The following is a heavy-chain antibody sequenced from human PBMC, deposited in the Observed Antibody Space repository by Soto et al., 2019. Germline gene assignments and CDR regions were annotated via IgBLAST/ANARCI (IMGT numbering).Heavy chain of an antibody. CDR3: ARGSDDSSGYYYSAADY. CDR1: GFTFRSYS. D-gene: IGHD3-22*01. CDR2: ISRGSSYI. J-gene: IGHJ4*01. Sequence: GGSLRPSCAASGFTFRSYSMNWVRQAPGKGLELVSSISRGSSYIYYADSLKGRFTISRDNAKNSLYLQMNSLRVEDTAVYYCARGSDDSSGYYYSAADYWGQGTLVTVSS. V-gene: IGHV3-21*01.